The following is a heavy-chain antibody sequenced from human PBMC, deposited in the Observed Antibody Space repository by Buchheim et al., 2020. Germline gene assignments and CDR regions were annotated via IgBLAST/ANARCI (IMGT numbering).Heavy chain of an antibody. D-gene: IGHD3-10*01. V-gene: IGHV3-48*01. CDR2: ISSRSTTL. Sequence: EVQLVESGGGLAQPGGSLRLSCAASGFTFRSYAMNWVRQAPGMGLEWVSYISSRSTTLYYADSVKGRFTISRDNANDSVYMQMNSLVADNTAVYYCAKDRDVTLVRAHFYDGMDVWGQGTT. CDR1: GFTFRSYA. J-gene: IGHJ6*02. CDR3: AKDRDVTLVRAHFYDGMDV.